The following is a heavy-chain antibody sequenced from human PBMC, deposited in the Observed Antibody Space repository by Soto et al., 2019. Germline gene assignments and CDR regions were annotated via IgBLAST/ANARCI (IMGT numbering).Heavy chain of an antibody. V-gene: IGHV4-59*01. CDR2: IYYTGNT. Sequence: SETLSLTCTASGGSINTYYWNWIRQSPGKGLEWIGYIYYTGNTKYNPSLESRVTISVDTSKKQFFLKLNSVTPADTAVYYCAGGPYYFGLDVWGKGTTVT. D-gene: IGHD3-10*01. J-gene: IGHJ6*04. CDR1: GGSINTYY. CDR3: AGGPYYFGLDV.